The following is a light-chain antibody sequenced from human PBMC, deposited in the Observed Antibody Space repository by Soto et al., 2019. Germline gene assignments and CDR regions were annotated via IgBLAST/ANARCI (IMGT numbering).Light chain of an antibody. J-gene: IGLJ3*02. CDR3: CSYAGSRNLV. V-gene: IGLV2-23*01. CDR2: EAS. Sequence: QSAPTQPASVSGSPGQSITISCTGTSSDVGSYNLVSWYQQHPGKAPKVMIYEASKRPSGVSNRFSGSKSGNTASLTISGLQAEDEADYYCCSYAGSRNLVFGGGTKLTVL. CDR1: SSDVGSYNL.